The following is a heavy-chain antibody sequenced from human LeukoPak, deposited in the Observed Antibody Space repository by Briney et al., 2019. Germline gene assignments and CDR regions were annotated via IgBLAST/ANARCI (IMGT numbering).Heavy chain of an antibody. V-gene: IGHV3-23*01. D-gene: IGHD1-26*01. Sequence: GGSLRLSCAASGFTFSSYAMSWVRQAPGKGLEWVSAISSSGGSTYYADSVKGRFTISRDNSKNTLYLQMNSLRAEDTAVYYCAKDRVGATYVDYWGQGTLVTVSS. CDR3: AKDRVGATYVDY. CDR1: GFTFSSYA. J-gene: IGHJ4*02. CDR2: ISSSGGST.